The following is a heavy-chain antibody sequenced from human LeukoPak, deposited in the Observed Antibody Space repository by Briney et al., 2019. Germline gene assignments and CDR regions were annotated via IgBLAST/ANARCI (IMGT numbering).Heavy chain of an antibody. CDR2: MNPNSGNT. D-gene: IGHD3-10*01. CDR1: GYTFTSYD. V-gene: IGHV1-8*03. CDR3: ARVHPYYYGSGSYPRKYNWFDP. J-gene: IGHJ5*02. Sequence: ASVKVSCKASGYTFTSYDINWVRQATGQGLERMGWMNPNSGNTGYAQKFQGRVTITRNTSISTAYMELSSLRSEDTAVYYCARVHPYYYGSGSYPRKYNWFDPWGQGTLVTVSS.